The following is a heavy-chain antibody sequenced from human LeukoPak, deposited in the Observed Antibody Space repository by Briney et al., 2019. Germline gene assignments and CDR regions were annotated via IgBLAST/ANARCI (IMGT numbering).Heavy chain of an antibody. D-gene: IGHD3-22*01. CDR1: GFTFSSYG. CDR2: IWYDGSNK. Sequence: GRSLRLSCAASGFTFSSYGMHWVRQAPGKGLEWVAVIWYDGSNKYYADSVKGRFTISRDNSKNTLYLQMNSLRAEDTAMYYCAKQHYYDSRGYYPPGDWGQGTLVTVSS. V-gene: IGHV3-33*06. J-gene: IGHJ4*02. CDR3: AKQHYYDSRGYYPPGD.